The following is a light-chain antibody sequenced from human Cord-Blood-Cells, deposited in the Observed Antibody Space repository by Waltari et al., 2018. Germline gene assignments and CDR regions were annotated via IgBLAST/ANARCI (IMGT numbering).Light chain of an antibody. Sequence: EIVMTQSPATLSVPPGERATLSCRSSQSVSSNLAWYQQKPGQAPRLLIYGASTRATGIPARFSGSGSGTEFTLTISSLQSEDFAVYYCQQYNNWPPYTLGQGTKLEIK. V-gene: IGKV3-15*01. J-gene: IGKJ2*01. CDR1: QSVSSN. CDR2: GAS. CDR3: QQYNNWPPYT.